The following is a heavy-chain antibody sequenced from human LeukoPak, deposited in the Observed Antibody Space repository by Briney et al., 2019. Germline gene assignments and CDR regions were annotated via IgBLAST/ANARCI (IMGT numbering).Heavy chain of an antibody. V-gene: IGHV4-4*07. J-gene: IGHJ4*02. CDR1: GGSISGYF. CDR3: AREPTSGREPTSGRLLDY. D-gene: IGHD5-12*01. CDR2: MYSTGSN. Sequence: SETLSLTCTVSGGSISGYFWAWIRQPAGKGLEWIGRMYSTGSNNYNPSLKSRVTMSLDTSKNHFPLNLTSVTAADTAVYYCAREPTSGREPTSGRLLDYWGQGTLVTVSS.